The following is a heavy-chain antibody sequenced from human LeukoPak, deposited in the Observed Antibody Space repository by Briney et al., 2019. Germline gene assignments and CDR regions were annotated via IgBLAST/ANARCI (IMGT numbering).Heavy chain of an antibody. J-gene: IGHJ4*02. D-gene: IGHD1-1*01. CDR3: ARAPVTTCRGTFCYPFDY. V-gene: IGHV3-23*01. CDR1: GFTLSSYA. CDR2: MSDTGNT. Sequence: GGSLRLSCAASGFTLSSYAMSWVRQAPGKGLEWVAAMSDTGNTYHAESVRGRFTISRDSSRNILFLQMNRLRPEDAAIYYCARAPVTTCRGTFCYPFDYWGLGTLVTVSS.